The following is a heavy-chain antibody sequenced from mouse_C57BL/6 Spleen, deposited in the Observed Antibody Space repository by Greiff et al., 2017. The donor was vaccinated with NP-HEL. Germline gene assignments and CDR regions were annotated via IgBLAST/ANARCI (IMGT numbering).Heavy chain of an antibody. J-gene: IGHJ4*01. CDR2: ISSGSSTI. CDR3: ASRDSLLRSYAMDY. D-gene: IGHD1-2*01. V-gene: IGHV5-17*01. CDR1: GFTFSDYG. Sequence: EVQLVESGGGLVKPGGSLKLSCAASGFTFSDYGMHWVRQAPEKGLEWVAYISSGSSTIYYADTVKGRFTISRDNAKNTLFLQMTSLRSEDTAMYYCASRDSLLRSYAMDYWGQGTSVTVSS.